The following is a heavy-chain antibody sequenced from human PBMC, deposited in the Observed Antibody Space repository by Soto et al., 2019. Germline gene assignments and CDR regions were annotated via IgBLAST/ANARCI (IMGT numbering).Heavy chain of an antibody. Sequence: EVQLVESGGGLVQPGGSLRLSCAASGFTFSSYWMSWVRQAPGKGLEWVAIIKQDGSEKYYVDSVKGRFTISRDNAKNSLYLQMNSLRAEDTAVYYCAREGVNGVVTEQIFDYWGQGTLVTVSS. J-gene: IGHJ4*02. CDR3: AREGVNGVVTEQIFDY. V-gene: IGHV3-7*01. D-gene: IGHD2-15*01. CDR2: IKQDGSEK. CDR1: GFTFSSYW.